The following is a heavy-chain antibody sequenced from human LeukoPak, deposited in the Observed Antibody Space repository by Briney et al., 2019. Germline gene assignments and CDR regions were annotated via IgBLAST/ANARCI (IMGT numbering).Heavy chain of an antibody. CDR1: GGSISSYY. J-gene: IGHJ4*02. D-gene: IGHD5-24*01. CDR2: IYYSGST. Sequence: PSETLSLTCTVSGGSISSYYWSWIRQPPGKGLEGIGYIYYSGSTTYNPSPKSRVTISVDTSKNQFSLKLSSVTAADTAVYYCARGRWLQSGGFDYWGQGTLVTVSS. V-gene: IGHV4-59*01. CDR3: ARGRWLQSGGFDY.